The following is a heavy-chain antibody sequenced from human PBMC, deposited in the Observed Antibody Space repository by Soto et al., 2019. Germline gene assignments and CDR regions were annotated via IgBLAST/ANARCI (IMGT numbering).Heavy chain of an antibody. D-gene: IGHD1-1*01. CDR2: IYATGTT. Sequence: ALSLTCTVSCASISGFYWSWIRKSAGKGLEWIGRIYATGTTDYNPSLKSRVMMSVDTSKKQFSLKLRSVTAADTAVYYCVRDGTKTLRDWFDPWGQGISVTVSS. CDR1: CASISGFY. J-gene: IGHJ5*02. V-gene: IGHV4-4*07. CDR3: VRDGTKTLRDWFDP.